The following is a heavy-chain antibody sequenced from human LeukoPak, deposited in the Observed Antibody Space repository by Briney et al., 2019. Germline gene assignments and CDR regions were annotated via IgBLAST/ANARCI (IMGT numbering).Heavy chain of an antibody. D-gene: IGHD4-17*01. Sequence: ASVTVSCKASGYTFTSYGITWVRQAPGQGLEWMAWISAYNGKTNYAQRFQGRVTMTTDTSTSTAYMELRSLRSDDTAVYYCARDGPDYGDYINFDYWGQGTLVTVSP. CDR1: GYTFTSYG. V-gene: IGHV1-18*01. CDR3: ARDGPDYGDYINFDY. J-gene: IGHJ4*02. CDR2: ISAYNGKT.